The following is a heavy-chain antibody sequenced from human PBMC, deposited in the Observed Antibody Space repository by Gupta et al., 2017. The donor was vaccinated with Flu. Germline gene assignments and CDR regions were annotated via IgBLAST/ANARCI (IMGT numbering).Heavy chain of an antibody. J-gene: IGHJ3*02. CDR3: ARDGGGLGATDAFDI. CDR2: ISSSSSYI. Sequence: EVQLVESGGGLVKPGGSLRLSCAASGSTFSSYSMNWVRQAPGKGLEWVSSISSSSSYIYYADSVKGRFTISRDNAKNSLYLQMNSLRAEDTAVYYCARDGGGLGATDAFDIWGQGTMVTVSS. CDR1: GSTFSSYS. V-gene: IGHV3-21*01. D-gene: IGHD1-26*01.